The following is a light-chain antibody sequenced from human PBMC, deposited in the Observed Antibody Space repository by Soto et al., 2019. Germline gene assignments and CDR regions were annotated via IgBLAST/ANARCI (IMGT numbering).Light chain of an antibody. CDR1: QDISNY. CDR3: QQYDSLLTIS. J-gene: IGKJ5*01. CDR2: DVS. Sequence: DIQMTQSPSSLSASVGDRVTITCQASQDISNYLNWYQQKPGKAPKVLIYDVSNLVTGVPSRFRGSGSGTDFTLTISSLHPEDIATYYCQQYDSLLTISFGQGTRLEIK. V-gene: IGKV1-33*01.